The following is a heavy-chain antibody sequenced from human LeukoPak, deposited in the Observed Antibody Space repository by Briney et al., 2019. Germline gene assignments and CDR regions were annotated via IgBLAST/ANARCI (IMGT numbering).Heavy chain of an antibody. CDR2: ISWTSGSI. CDR3: AKSGGSGSFYNVGHYGMDV. D-gene: IGHD3-10*01. CDR1: GFTFDDYA. J-gene: IGHJ6*02. Sequence: PGGSLRLSCAASGFTFDDYAMHWVQQAPGKGLEWVSGISWTSGSIGYADSVKGRFTISRDNAKNSLYLQMNSLRAEDTALYYCAKSGGSGSFYNVGHYGMDVWGQGTTVTVSS. V-gene: IGHV3-9*01.